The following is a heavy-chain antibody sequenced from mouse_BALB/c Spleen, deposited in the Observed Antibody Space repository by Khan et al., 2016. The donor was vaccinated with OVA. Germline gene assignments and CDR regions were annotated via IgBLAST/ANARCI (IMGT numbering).Heavy chain of an antibody. CDR3: ARWNYRYDDYCDY. J-gene: IGHJ2*01. CDR2: ISYSGST. D-gene: IGHD2-14*01. CDR1: GDSITSGY. V-gene: IGHV3-8*02. Sequence: VQLQQSGPSLVKPSQTLSLTCSVTGDSITSGYWNWIRKFPGNKLEYMGYISYSGSTYYNPSLKSRISITRDTSKNQYYLQLNSVTSEDTATYYCARWNYRYDDYCDYWGQGTTLTVSS.